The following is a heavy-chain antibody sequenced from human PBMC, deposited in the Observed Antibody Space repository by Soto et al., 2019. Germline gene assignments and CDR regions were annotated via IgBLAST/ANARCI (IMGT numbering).Heavy chain of an antibody. J-gene: IGHJ5*02. Sequence: QVKLVESGGGVVQPGRSRRLSCVTSGFTFRSYGMHWVRQSPDKGLEWVAVIKSDGTTADYIESVKGRFFISRDNSKKTVYLQMNNLRPEDTGTYYCAKPRSSLEWTPFDPWGQGTLVTVSS. D-gene: IGHD3-3*01. CDR2: IKSDGTTA. CDR1: GFTFRSYG. V-gene: IGHV3-30-3*02. CDR3: AKPRSSLEWTPFDP.